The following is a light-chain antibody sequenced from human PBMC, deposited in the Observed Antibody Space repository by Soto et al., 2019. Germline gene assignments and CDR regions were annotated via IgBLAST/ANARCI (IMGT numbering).Light chain of an antibody. CDR3: QQYGSSPWT. V-gene: IGKV3-20*01. Sequence: EIVLTQSPGTLSLSPGERATLSCRASQSVRASQSGSSYLAWYQQKPGQAPRLLIYGASSRATGIPDRFSGSGSGTDFPLTISRLEPEDIAVYYCQQYGSSPWTFGQGTKVEIK. J-gene: IGKJ1*01. CDR2: GAS. CDR1: QSVRASQSGSSY.